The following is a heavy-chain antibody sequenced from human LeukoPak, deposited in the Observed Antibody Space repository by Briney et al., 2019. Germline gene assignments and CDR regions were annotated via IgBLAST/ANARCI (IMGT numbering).Heavy chain of an antibody. CDR1: GFTLSDAY. V-gene: IGHV3-15*01. D-gene: IGHD5-24*01. J-gene: IGHJ4*02. CDR2: ITSKGDGGTT. Sequence: GGSLRLSCAASGFTLSDAYMTWVRQTPGRGLEWVGRITSKGDGGTTHYAAPVKGRFIISRDDSKGTLYLQLNSLRTDDTAVYYCLAQYYFDYWGRGTLVTVSS. CDR3: LAQYYFDY.